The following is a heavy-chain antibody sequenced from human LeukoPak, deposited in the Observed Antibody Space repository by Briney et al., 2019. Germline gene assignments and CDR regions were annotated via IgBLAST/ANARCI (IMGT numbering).Heavy chain of an antibody. CDR2: IYYSGST. J-gene: IGHJ4*02. CDR3: ARLANDLIAAIDY. V-gene: IGHV4-39*01. Sequence: GSLRLSCAASGFTFSRYYMSWIRQPPGKGLEWIGSIYYSGSTYYNPSLKSRVTISVDTSKNQFSLKLSSVTAADTAVYYCARLANDLIAAIDYWGQGTLVTVSS. D-gene: IGHD6-13*01. CDR1: GFTFSRYY.